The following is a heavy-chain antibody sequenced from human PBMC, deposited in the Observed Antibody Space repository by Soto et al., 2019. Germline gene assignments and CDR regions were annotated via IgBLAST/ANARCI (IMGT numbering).Heavy chain of an antibody. V-gene: IGHV4-39*01. CDR3: ARRGSGSYSDY. CDR1: GGSISSSSYY. Sequence: SETLSLTCTVSGGSISSSSYYWGWIRQPPGKGLEWIGSIYYSGSTYYNPSLKSRVTISVDTSKNQFSLKLSSVTAADAAVYYCARRGSGSYSDYWGQGTLVTVSS. J-gene: IGHJ4*02. D-gene: IGHD3-10*01. CDR2: IYYSGST.